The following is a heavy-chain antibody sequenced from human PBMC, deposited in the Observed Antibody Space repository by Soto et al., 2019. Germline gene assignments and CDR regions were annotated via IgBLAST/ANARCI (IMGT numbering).Heavy chain of an antibody. CDR2: IYYSGST. CDR3: ARVFRGCTNGVCPFPFDY. J-gene: IGHJ4*02. Sequence: SETLSLTCTVSGGSISSGDYYWSWIRQPPGKGLEWIGYIYYSGSTHYNPSLKSRVTISVDTSKNQFSLKLSSVTAADTALYYCARVFRGCTNGVCPFPFDYWGQGTLVTVSS. V-gene: IGHV4-30-4*01. D-gene: IGHD2-8*01. CDR1: GGSISSGDYY.